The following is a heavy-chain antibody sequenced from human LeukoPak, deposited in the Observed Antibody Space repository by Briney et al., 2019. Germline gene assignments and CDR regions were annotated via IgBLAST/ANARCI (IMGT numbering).Heavy chain of an antibody. J-gene: IGHJ4*02. Sequence: PSETLSLTCAVYGGSFSGYYWSWIRQPPGKGLEWIGEINHSGSTNYNPSLKSRVTISVDTSKNQFSLKLSSVTAADTAVYYCARARIAGKYFDYWGQGTLVTASS. V-gene: IGHV4-34*01. CDR1: GGSFSGYY. CDR2: INHSGST. CDR3: ARARIAGKYFDY. D-gene: IGHD6-13*01.